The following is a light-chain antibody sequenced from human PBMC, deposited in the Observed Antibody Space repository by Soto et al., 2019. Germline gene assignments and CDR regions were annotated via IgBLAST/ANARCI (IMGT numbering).Light chain of an antibody. CDR2: GAS. V-gene: IGKV3-15*01. Sequence: EIVMTQSPATLSLSPGERATLSFRASQTIDNTLAWYQRKPGQAPRLLIYGASTRATGIPARFSGSGSGTDFTLTISGLQPDDFANYYCLQYYNFSWTFGQGTKVDIK. CDR3: LQYYNFSWT. CDR1: QTIDNT. J-gene: IGKJ1*01.